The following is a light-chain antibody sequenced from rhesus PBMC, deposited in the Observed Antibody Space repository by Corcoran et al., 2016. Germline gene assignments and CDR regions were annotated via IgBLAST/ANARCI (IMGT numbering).Light chain of an antibody. V-gene: IGKV1-43*02. Sequence: DIQMTQSPSSLSASVGDRVTITCRASQGISTYLNWYQQKPGKAPKRLIYAASSVESGVPSRFRGSGSGTDFTLTISSLQPEDFATYYCLQYNSDPFTFGPGTKLDIK. CDR2: AAS. J-gene: IGKJ3*01. CDR3: LQYNSDPFT. CDR1: QGISTY.